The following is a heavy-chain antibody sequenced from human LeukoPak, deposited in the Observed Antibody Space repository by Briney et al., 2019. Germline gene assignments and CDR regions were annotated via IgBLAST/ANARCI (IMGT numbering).Heavy chain of an antibody. CDR3: ARYVVYGSGKYYFDY. CDR1: GGSISSSNYF. J-gene: IGHJ4*02. V-gene: IGHV4-39*01. D-gene: IGHD3-10*01. Sequence: SETLSLTCTVSGGSISSSNYFWSWIRQPPGQELEWIASINYGGTTYYNPSLKSRVPISVDTSRHQFSLRLSSVAAADQAVYLCARYVVYGSGKYYFDYWGQGSLVSVSS. CDR2: INYGGTT.